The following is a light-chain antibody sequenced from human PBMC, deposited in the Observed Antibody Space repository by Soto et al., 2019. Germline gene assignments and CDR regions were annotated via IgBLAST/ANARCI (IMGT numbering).Light chain of an antibody. Sequence: EIVLTQSPDTQSLSPGERATLTCRASQRVSANYLAWYEQRPGQAPRLLIYEASSRATGIPDRFSGSGSGTDFSLTISRLEPEDFAVYYCQQYGTSPLTFGGGTKVDIK. CDR1: QRVSANY. CDR2: EAS. CDR3: QQYGTSPLT. J-gene: IGKJ4*01. V-gene: IGKV3-20*01.